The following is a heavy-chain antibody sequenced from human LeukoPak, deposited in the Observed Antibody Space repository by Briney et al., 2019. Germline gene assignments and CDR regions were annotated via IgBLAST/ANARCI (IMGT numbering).Heavy chain of an antibody. D-gene: IGHD3-3*01. CDR1: GFTFSSYW. J-gene: IGHJ3*02. CDR2: IKQDGSEK. V-gene: IGHV3-7*01. CDR3: AREDQQNYDFWSGDAFDI. Sequence: PGGSLRLSCAASGFTFSSYWMSWVRQVPGKGLERVANIKQDGSEKYYVDSVKGRFTISRDNAKNSLYLQMNSLRAEDTAVYYCAREDQQNYDFWSGDAFDIWGQGTMVTVSS.